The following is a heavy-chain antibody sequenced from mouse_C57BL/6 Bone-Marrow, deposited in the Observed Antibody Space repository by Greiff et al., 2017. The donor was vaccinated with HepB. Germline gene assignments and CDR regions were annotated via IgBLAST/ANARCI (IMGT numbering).Heavy chain of an antibody. J-gene: IGHJ2*01. CDR1: GFTFSSYA. CDR2: ISDGGSYT. CDR3: ARGKIYFDY. Sequence: EVQLVESGGGLVKPGGSLKLSCAASGFTFSSYAMSWVRQTPEKRLEWVATISDGGSYTYYPDNVKGRFTISRDNAKNNLYLQMSHLKSEDTAMYYCARGKIYFDYWGQGTTLTVFS. V-gene: IGHV5-4*01.